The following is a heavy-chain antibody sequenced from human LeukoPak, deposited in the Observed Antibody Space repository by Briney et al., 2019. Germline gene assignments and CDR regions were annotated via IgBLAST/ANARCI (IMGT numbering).Heavy chain of an antibody. J-gene: IGHJ5*02. Sequence: GGSLRLSCAASGFTFSSYSMNWVRQAPGKGLEWVSYISSSSSTIYYADSVKGRFTISRDNAKNSLYLQMNSLRAEDTAVYYCAKGLNGNWFDPWGQGTLVIVSS. CDR1: GFTFSSYS. V-gene: IGHV3-48*01. CDR2: ISSSSSTI. CDR3: AKGLNGNWFDP.